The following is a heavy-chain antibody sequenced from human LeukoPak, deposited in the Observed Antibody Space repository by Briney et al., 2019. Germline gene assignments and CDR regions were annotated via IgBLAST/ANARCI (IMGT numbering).Heavy chain of an antibody. CDR1: GFTFSTYS. V-gene: IGHV3-21*01. CDR2: ISSSSSYI. Sequence: GGSLTLSCAASGFTFSTYSMNWVRQAPGKGLEWVSSISSSSSYIYYADSVKGRFTISRDNAKNSLYLQMNSLRAEDTAVYYCARVPYGDYFYYFDYWGQGTLVTVSS. J-gene: IGHJ4*02. D-gene: IGHD4-17*01. CDR3: ARVPYGDYFYYFDY.